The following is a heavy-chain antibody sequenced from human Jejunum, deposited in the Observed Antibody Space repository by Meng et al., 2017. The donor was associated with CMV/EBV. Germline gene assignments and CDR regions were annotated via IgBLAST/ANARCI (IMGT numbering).Heavy chain of an antibody. V-gene: IGHV1-18*04. CDR1: GYSFTDYH. D-gene: IGHD2-15*01. Sequence: QVQLVQSGAEVEKPXXXXXXXCKGSGYSFTDYHIHWVRQAPEQGLEWMGWINAYNGDTNYAQTLQGRVTVTTDTSTSTAYMELRSLRSDDTAVYYCARDLTYCSGGSCYPTTIDYWGQGTLVTVSS. CDR2: INAYNGDT. J-gene: IGHJ4*02. CDR3: ARDLTYCSGGSCYPTTIDY.